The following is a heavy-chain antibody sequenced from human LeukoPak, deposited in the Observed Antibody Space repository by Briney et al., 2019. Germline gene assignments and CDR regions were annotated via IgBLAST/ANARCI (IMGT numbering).Heavy chain of an antibody. CDR3: ARDYYDSSGYYHLDY. V-gene: IGHV1-18*04. J-gene: IGHJ4*02. D-gene: IGHD3-22*01. CDR2: ISAYNGNT. Sequence: ASVTVSCKASEYTFTDFYMHWVRQAPGQGLEWMGWISAYNGNTNYAQKLQGRVTMTTDTSTSTAYMELRSLRSDDTAVYYCARDYYDSSGYYHLDYWGQGTLVTVSS. CDR1: EYTFTDFY.